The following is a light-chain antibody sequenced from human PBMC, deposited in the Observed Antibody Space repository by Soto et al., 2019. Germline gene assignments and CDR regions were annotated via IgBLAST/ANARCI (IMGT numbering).Light chain of an antibody. CDR2: DVT. Sequence: QSVLTQPRSVSGSPGQSVAISCTGTSSDVGGYNYVSWYQQHPGKAPKLIIYDVTKRPSGVPDRFSGSSSGNTASLTISGLQAEDEADYFCCSYAGSYSYVFGTGTKVTGL. J-gene: IGLJ1*01. V-gene: IGLV2-11*01. CDR3: CSYAGSYSYV. CDR1: SSDVGGYNY.